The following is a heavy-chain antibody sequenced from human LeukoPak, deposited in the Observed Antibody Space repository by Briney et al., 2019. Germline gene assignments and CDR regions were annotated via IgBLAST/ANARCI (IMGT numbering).Heavy chain of an antibody. V-gene: IGHV4-34*01. D-gene: IGHD5-12*01. Sequence: SETLSLTFAVYCGSFSDYDCTWIRKSPGQGRDWLGESNHIGSTNNNPSLKSRVTISVDTSRNQFSLKLSSVTAADTAVYYCARVADSGYDSRGYFDSWGQGTLVTVSS. CDR2: SNHIGST. J-gene: IGHJ4*02. CDR3: ARVADSGYDSRGYFDS. CDR1: CGSFSDYD.